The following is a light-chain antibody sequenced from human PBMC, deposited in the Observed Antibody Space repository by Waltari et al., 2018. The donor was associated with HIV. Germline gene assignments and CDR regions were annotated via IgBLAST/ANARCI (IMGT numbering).Light chain of an antibody. J-gene: IGLJ2*01. V-gene: IGLV1-47*01. CDR3: ATWDDSLSGVV. CDR1: SSNIGSNY. Sequence: QSVVTQPPSASGTPGQRVTISCSGSSSNIGSNYVFWYQQLPETAPIFLIYRDNQRPSGVPDRFSGSKSGTSASLAISGLRSEDEGDYFCATWDDSLSGVVFGGGTKLNVL. CDR2: RDN.